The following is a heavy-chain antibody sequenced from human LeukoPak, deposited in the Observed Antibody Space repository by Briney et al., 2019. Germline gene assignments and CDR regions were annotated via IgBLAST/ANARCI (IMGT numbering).Heavy chain of an antibody. D-gene: IGHD1-26*01. V-gene: IGHV3-30*04. J-gene: IGHJ4*02. Sequence: GGSLRLSCAASGFTFSSYAVHWVRQAPGKGLEWVAVISYDGNNKYYADSVRGRFTVSRDNSKNTLYLQMNSLRAEDTAVYYCAAATGRYLSYWGQGTLVTVSS. CDR3: AAATGRYLSY. CDR1: GFTFSSYA. CDR2: ISYDGNNK.